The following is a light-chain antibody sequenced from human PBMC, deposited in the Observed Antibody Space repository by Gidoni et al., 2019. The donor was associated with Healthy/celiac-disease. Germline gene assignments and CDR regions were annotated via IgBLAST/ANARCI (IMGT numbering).Light chain of an antibody. CDR1: QSISSW. J-gene: IGKJ1*01. CDR3: QMYKSYWT. CDR2: DAS. Sequence: DIQLPQSPSTRPASVGDRVTITSRPRQSISSWLAWYQQKPGKAPKRLYYDASSLESGVPARCSGSGSEAEFAVAISNLLPDEFATYYCQMYKSYWTFSQGTKVEIK. V-gene: IGKV1-5*01.